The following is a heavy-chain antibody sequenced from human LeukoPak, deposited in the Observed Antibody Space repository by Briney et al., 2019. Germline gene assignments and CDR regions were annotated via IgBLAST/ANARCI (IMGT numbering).Heavy chain of an antibody. D-gene: IGHD5-12*01. CDR3: AKDGAWLRFDD. J-gene: IGHJ4*02. V-gene: IGHV3-23*01. CDR1: GFPFSSHG. Sequence: QPGGSLRLSCAGSGFPFSSHGMNWVRQAPGKGLEWVSGISPGGPTYYADSVKGRFTISRDDSKNTLYLQMKNLRAEDTAVHYCAKDGAWLRFDDWGQGILVSVSS. CDR2: ISPGGPT.